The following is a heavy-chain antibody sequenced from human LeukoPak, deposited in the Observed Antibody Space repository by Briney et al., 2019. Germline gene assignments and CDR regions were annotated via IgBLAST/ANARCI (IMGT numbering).Heavy chain of an antibody. CDR3: AAGDTLVRGVIIPFAP. D-gene: IGHD3-10*01. CDR1: GFTLINSA. Sequence: SVKVACKASGFTLINSAVQWVRQARGQRLEWVGWIIVGSGQTRYAQKFQERVTITRDMSTSTAFLELSSLRSEDSAVYYCAAGDTLVRGVIIPFAPWGQGTLVTVSS. V-gene: IGHV1-58*01. CDR2: IIVGSGQT. J-gene: IGHJ5*02.